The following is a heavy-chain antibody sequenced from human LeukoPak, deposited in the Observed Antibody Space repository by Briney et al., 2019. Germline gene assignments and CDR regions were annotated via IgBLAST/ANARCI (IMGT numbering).Heavy chain of an antibody. CDR3: ARPGYCSSTSCYNYFDY. V-gene: IGHV3-30*02. J-gene: IGHJ4*02. D-gene: IGHD2-2*02. CDR2: IRYDGSNK. Sequence: GGSLRLSCAASGFTFSSYAMSWVRQAPGKGLEWVAFIRYDGSNKYYADSVKGRFTISRDNSKNTLYLQMNSLRAEDTAVYYCARPGYCSSTSCYNYFDYWGQGTLVTVSS. CDR1: GFTFSSYA.